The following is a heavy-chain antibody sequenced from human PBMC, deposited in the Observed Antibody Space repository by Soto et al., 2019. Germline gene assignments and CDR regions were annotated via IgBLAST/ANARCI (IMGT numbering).Heavy chain of an antibody. CDR3: ARLVNRSGYYYGMDG. V-gene: IGHV1-18*01. J-gene: IGHJ6*02. CDR1: GYTFTSYG. CDR2: ISAYNGNT. Sequence: GASVKVSCKASGYTFTSYGISWVRQAPGQGLEWMGWISAYNGNTNYAQKLQGRVTMTTDTSTSTDYMELRSLRSDDTAVYYCARLVNRSGYYYGMDGWGQVNTVTVSS. D-gene: IGHD3-22*01.